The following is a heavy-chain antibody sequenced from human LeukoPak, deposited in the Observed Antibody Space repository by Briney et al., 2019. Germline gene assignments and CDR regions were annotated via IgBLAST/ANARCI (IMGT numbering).Heavy chain of an antibody. CDR3: ARDGDYDSIGYSKY. J-gene: IGHJ4*02. CDR1: GGTFSSYT. Sequence: SVKVSCKASGGTFSSYTISWVRQAPGQGLEWMGRIIPILGIVNYAQKFQGRVTITADKSTSTAYMELSSLRSEDTAVYYCARDGDYDSIGYSKYWGQGTLVTVSS. CDR2: IIPILGIV. D-gene: IGHD3-22*01. V-gene: IGHV1-69*04.